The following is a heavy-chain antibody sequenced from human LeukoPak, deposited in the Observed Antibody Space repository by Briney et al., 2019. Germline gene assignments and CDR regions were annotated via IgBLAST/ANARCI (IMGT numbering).Heavy chain of an antibody. CDR3: ARVYHYDSSGYYHDAFDI. CDR1: GGSISSGGYY. D-gene: IGHD3-22*01. CDR2: IYYSGST. Sequence: SETLSLTCTVSGGSISSGGYYWSWIRQHPGKGLEWIGYIYYSGSTYYNPSLKSRVTISVDRSKNQFSLKLSSVTAADTAVYYCARVYHYDSSGYYHDAFDIWGQGTMVTVSS. V-gene: IGHV4-31*03. J-gene: IGHJ3*02.